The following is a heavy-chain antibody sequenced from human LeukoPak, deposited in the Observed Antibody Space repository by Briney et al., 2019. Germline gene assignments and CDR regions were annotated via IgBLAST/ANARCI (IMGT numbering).Heavy chain of an antibody. D-gene: IGHD1-1*01. Sequence: KPGGSLRLSCEASGFTFSDSAMSWVRQASGKGLEWVSSISSSSSYIYYADSVKGRFTISRDNAKKSLYLQMNSLRAEDTAVYYCARDWNGDFDYWGQGTLVTVSS. CDR2: ISSSSSYI. CDR1: GFTFSDSA. CDR3: ARDWNGDFDY. J-gene: IGHJ4*02. V-gene: IGHV3-21*01.